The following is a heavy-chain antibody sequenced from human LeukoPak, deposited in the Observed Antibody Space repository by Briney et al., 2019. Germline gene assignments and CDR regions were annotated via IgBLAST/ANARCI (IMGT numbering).Heavy chain of an antibody. J-gene: IGHJ4*02. V-gene: IGHV3-11*06. CDR2: ISSRTSSHT. D-gene: IGHD4-17*01. CDR1: GXTFSEYY. Sequence: GGSLRLSCAASGXTFSEYYMSWIRQAPGKGQEWVSYISSRTSSHTKYADSVKGRFTISRDNAKNSLYLQMNSLRAKDTAVYYCARVKGDYCVDYWGQGTVVTVSS. CDR3: ARVKGDYCVDY.